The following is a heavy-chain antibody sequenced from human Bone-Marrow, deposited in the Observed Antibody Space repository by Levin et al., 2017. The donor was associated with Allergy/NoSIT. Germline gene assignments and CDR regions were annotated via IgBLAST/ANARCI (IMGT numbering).Heavy chain of an antibody. J-gene: IGHJ4*02. V-gene: IGHV3-48*02. CDR3: TTWGARKEPY. D-gene: IGHD3-16*01. Sequence: PGGSLRLSCAASGFTFNSYNMNWVRQAPGKGLEWLSYISSTSSTIFYADSVKGRFTISRDNAQNSLYLQMNSLRDEDTAMYYCTTWGARKEPYWGQGTLVTVSS. CDR1: GFTFNSYN. CDR2: ISSTSSTI.